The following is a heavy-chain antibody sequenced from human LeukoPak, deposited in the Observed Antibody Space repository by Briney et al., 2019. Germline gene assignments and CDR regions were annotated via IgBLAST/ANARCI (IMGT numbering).Heavy chain of an antibody. J-gene: IGHJ4*02. CDR1: GFTFSSQA. Sequence: PGGSLRLSCADSGFTFSSQAMSWVRQAPGKGLEWLSGISESGDATFNIDSVKGRFTISRDNSKNTLYLQMDSLRAEDTAVYYCAKDPEFWGQGILVTVSS. CDR2: ISESGDAT. V-gene: IGHV3-23*01. CDR3: AKDPEF. D-gene: IGHD3-10*01.